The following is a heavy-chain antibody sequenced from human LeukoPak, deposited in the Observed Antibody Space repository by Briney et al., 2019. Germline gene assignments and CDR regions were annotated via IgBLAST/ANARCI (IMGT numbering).Heavy chain of an antibody. D-gene: IGHD3-16*01. CDR2: ISGSGRST. CDR1: GFTFSSYA. CDR3: AKVPYDTLRYYFDY. V-gene: IGHV3-23*01. J-gene: IGHJ4*02. Sequence: GGSLRLSCAVSGFTFSSYAMSWVRQAPGKGLEWVSAISGSGRSTYYADSVKGRFTVSRENSENTLYLQMNSLRAEDTAVYFCAKVPYDTLRYYFDYWGQGTLVTVSS.